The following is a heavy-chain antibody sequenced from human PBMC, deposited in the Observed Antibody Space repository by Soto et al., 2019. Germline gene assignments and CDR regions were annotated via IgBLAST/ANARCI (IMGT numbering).Heavy chain of an antibody. V-gene: IGHV3-21*01. J-gene: IGHJ4*02. D-gene: IGHD4-17*01. Sequence: EVQLVESGGGLVKPGGSLRLSCAASGFTFSSYSMNWVRQAPGKGLEWVSSISSSSSYIYYADSVKGRFTISRDNAKNSLSLQMNSLRAEDAAVYYCACYGDSASFVYLRQGTLVTVSS. CDR2: ISSSSSYI. CDR3: ACYGDSASFVY. CDR1: GFTFSSYS.